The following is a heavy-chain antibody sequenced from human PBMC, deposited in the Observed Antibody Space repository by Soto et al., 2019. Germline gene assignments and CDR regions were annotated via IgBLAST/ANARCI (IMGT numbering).Heavy chain of an antibody. CDR3: ARGRGDVDYYDSSGYFIFDY. Sequence: SETLSLTCTVSGGSISSSNYYWGWVRQPPGKGLEWIGSIYYSGTTYYNPSLKSRVTISVDTSKNQFSLKLSSVTAADTAVYYCARGRGDVDYYDSSGYFIFDYWGQGTLVTVSS. J-gene: IGHJ4*02. CDR1: GGSISSSNYY. V-gene: IGHV4-39*07. CDR2: IYYSGTT. D-gene: IGHD3-22*01.